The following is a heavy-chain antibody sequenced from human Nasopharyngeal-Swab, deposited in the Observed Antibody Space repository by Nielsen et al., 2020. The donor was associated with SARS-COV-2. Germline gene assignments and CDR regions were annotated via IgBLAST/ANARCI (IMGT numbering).Heavy chain of an antibody. Sequence: GESLKISCAASGFTVSSYAMSWVRQAPGKGLEWVSAISGSGGSTYYADSVKGRFTISRDNSKNTLYLQMNSLRAEDTAVYYCAKDRSSSGIDYWGQGTLVTVSS. J-gene: IGHJ4*02. CDR1: GFTVSSYA. V-gene: IGHV3-23*01. CDR2: ISGSGGST. CDR3: AKDRSSSGIDY. D-gene: IGHD6-19*01.